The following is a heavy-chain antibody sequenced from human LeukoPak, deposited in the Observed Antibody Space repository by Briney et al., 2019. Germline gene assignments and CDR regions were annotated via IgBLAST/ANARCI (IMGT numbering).Heavy chain of an antibody. J-gene: IGHJ4*02. CDR3: ASFRVNTIFGVVTTDYFDY. CDR2: FDPEDGET. D-gene: IGHD3-3*01. V-gene: IGHV1-24*01. Sequence: ASVKVSCKVSGYTLTELSMHWVRQAPGKGLEWMGGFDPEDGETIYAQKFQGRVTMTEDTSTDTAYMELSSLRSEDTAVYYCASFRVNTIFGVVTTDYFDYWGQGTLVTVSS. CDR1: GYTLTELS.